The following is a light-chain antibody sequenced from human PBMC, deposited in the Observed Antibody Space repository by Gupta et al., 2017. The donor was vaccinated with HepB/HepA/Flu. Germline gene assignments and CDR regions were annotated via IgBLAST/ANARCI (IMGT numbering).Light chain of an antibody. CDR1: QGLVFGDGNTY. CDR2: KVS. Sequence: VVLSQFHLPLPVTLGQPASISCRSSQGLVFGDGNTYLSWFQQRPGQSPRRLIYKVSDRDSGVPDRFSGSGSGTDFTLKISRVEADDVGIYYCMQASEWLWTFGQGTKVEI. J-gene: IGKJ1*01. CDR3: MQASEWLWT. V-gene: IGKV2-30*01.